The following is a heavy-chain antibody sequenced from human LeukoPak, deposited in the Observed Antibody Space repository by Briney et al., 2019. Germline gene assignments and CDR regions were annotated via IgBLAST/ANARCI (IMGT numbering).Heavy chain of an antibody. V-gene: IGHV1-69*13. CDR2: IIPIFGTA. J-gene: IGHJ4*02. Sequence: SVKVSCKASGGTFSSYAISWVRQAPGQGLEWMGGIIPIFGTANYAQKFQGRVTITADESTSTAYMELSSLRSEDTAVYYCARAMREREMATIFGYWGQGTLVTVSS. D-gene: IGHD5-24*01. CDR1: GGTFSSYA. CDR3: ARAMREREMATIFGY.